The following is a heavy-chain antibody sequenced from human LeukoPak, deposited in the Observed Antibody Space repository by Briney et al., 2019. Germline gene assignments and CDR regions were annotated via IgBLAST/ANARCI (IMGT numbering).Heavy chain of an antibody. CDR1: GFTFSSYS. V-gene: IGHV3-21*01. J-gene: IGHJ6*03. D-gene: IGHD3-3*01. Sequence: GGSLRLSCAASGFTFSSYSMNWARQAPGKGLEWVSSISSSSSYIYYADSVKGRFTISRDNAKNSLYLQMNSLRAEDTAVYYCARDGTAYYDFWSGYYYYMDVWGKGTTVTVSS. CDR2: ISSSSSYI. CDR3: ARDGTAYYDFWSGYYYYMDV.